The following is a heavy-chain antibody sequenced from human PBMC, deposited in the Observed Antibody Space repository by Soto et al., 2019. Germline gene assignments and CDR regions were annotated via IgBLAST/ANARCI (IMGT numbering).Heavy chain of an antibody. CDR2: ISYDGSNK. CDR1: GFTFSSYA. Sequence: QVQLVESGGGVVQPGRSLRLSCAASGFTFSSYAMHWVRQAPGKGLEWVAVISYDGSNKYYADSVKGRFTISRDNSKNALYLQMNSLSAEDTAVYYCARDSKGYCTNGVCYDGMDVWGQGSTVTVFS. D-gene: IGHD2-8*01. CDR3: ARDSKGYCTNGVCYDGMDV. J-gene: IGHJ6*02. V-gene: IGHV3-30-3*01.